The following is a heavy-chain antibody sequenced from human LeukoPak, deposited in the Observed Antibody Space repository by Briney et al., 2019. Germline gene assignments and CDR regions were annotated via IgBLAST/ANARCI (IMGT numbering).Heavy chain of an antibody. CDR1: GFTFSSYA. CDR2: ISGSGGST. J-gene: IGHJ4*02. CDR3: ARVDYDILTIADY. V-gene: IGHV3-23*01. Sequence: GGSLRLSCAASGFTFSSYAMSWVRQAPGKGLEWVSAISGSGGSTYYADSVKGRFTISRDNSKNTLYLQMNSLRAEDTAVYYCARVDYDILTIADYWGQGTLVTVSS. D-gene: IGHD3-9*01.